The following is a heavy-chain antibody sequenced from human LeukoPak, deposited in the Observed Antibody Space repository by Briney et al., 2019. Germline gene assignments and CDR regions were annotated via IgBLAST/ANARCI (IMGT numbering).Heavy chain of an antibody. CDR2: IIPIFGTA. Sequence: SVKVSCKASGGTFSSYAISWVRQAPGQGLEWMGGIIPIFGTANYAQKFQGRVTITADKSTSTAYMELSSLRSEDTAVYYCARNHRPKDIVVVPVAFDYWGQGTLVTVSS. CDR3: ARNHRPKDIVVVPVAFDY. J-gene: IGHJ4*02. D-gene: IGHD2-2*01. V-gene: IGHV1-69*06. CDR1: GGTFSSYA.